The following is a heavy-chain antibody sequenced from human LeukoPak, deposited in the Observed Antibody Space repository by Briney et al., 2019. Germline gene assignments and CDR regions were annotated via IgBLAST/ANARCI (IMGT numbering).Heavy chain of an antibody. CDR1: GYTFTSYG. V-gene: IGHV1-18*01. J-gene: IGHJ4*02. Sequence: GASVKVSCKASGYTFTSYGISWVRQAPGQGLEWMGWISAYNGNTNYAQKLQGRVTMTTDTSTSTAYMELRSLGSDDTAVYYCAREVMITFGGVYYFDYWGQGTLVTVSS. CDR3: AREVMITFGGVYYFDY. D-gene: IGHD3-16*01. CDR2: ISAYNGNT.